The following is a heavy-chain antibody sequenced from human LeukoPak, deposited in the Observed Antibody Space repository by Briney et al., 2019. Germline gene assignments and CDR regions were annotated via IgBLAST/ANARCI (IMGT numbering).Heavy chain of an antibody. D-gene: IGHD5-18*01. CDR2: IYYSGST. CDR3: AREVDSYGYPWYFDL. J-gene: IGHJ2*01. Sequence: ASETLSLTCTVSGGSISSGDYYWSWIRQPPGKGLEWIGYIYYSGSTYCNPSLKSRVTISVDTSKNQFSLKLSSVTAADTAVYYCAREVDSYGYPWYFDLWGRGTLVTVSS. CDR1: GGSISSGDYY. V-gene: IGHV4-30-4*08.